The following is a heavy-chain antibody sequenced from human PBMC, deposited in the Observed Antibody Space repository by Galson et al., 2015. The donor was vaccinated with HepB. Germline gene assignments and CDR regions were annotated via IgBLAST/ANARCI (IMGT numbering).Heavy chain of an antibody. CDR3: ARDEIYYYDSSGYYLASFQH. D-gene: IGHD3-22*01. CDR1: GGSISSYY. V-gene: IGHV4-4*07. Sequence: ETLSLTCTVSGGSISSYYWSWIRQPAGKGLEWIGRIYTSGSTNYNPSLKSRVTMSVDTSKNQFSLKLSSVTAADTAVYYCARDEIYYYDSSGYYLASFQHWGQGTLVTVSS. J-gene: IGHJ1*01. CDR2: IYTSGST.